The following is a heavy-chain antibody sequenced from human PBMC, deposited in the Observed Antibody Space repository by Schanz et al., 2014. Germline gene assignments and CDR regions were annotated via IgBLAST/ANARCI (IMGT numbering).Heavy chain of an antibody. CDR2: ISNDGSIK. J-gene: IGHJ1*01. V-gene: IGHV3-30-3*01. CDR1: GFTFISYA. CDR3: ASGVHGSSLQKGLQF. D-gene: IGHD3-10*01. Sequence: SCSAYGFTFISYAILWVRQTQGKRLQWVALISNDGSIKYSADSVEARFTISRDNSRNTLYLQRNSRRTEDTAVYYCASGVHGSSLQKGLQFWGRGTLVIVAS.